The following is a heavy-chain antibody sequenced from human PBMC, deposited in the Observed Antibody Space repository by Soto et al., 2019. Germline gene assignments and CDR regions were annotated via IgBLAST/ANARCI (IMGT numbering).Heavy chain of an antibody. CDR1: GSTFSSYG. D-gene: IGHD6-6*01. J-gene: IGHJ4*02. CDR3: ARDSPSGSSSSPFFDY. V-gene: IGHV3-33*01. Sequence: PGGSMRLSGAASGSTFSSYGMHWVRQAPGKGLEWVAVIWYDGSNKYYADSVKGRFTISRDNSKNTLYLQMNSLRAEDTAVYYCARDSPSGSSSSPFFDYWGQGTQVTVSS. CDR2: IWYDGSNK.